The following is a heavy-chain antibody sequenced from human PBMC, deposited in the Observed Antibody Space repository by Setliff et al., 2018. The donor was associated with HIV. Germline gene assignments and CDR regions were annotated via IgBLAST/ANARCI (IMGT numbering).Heavy chain of an antibody. D-gene: IGHD2-15*01. CDR3: ARQVSIPGVAITPVDY. Sequence: TSETLSLTCTVSGDSIRGYYWSWIRQPPGKGLEWMGHVFYTGFAAYNPSLKSRLTISVDTSKSPFSLRLTSVTAADTAIYYCARQVSIPGVAITPVDYWGQGALVTVSS. V-gene: IGHV4-59*08. CDR2: VFYTGFA. CDR1: GDSIRGYY. J-gene: IGHJ4*02.